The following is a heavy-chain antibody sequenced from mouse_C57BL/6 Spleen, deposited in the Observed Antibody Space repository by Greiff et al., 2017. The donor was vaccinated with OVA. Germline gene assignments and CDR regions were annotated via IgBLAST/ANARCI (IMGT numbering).Heavy chain of an antibody. J-gene: IGHJ2*01. V-gene: IGHV5-6*02. CDR2: ISSGGSYT. CDR1: GFTFSSYG. Sequence: EVMLVESGGDLVKPGGSLKLSCAASGFTFSSYGMSWVRQTPDKRLEWVATISSGGSYTYYPDSVKGRFTISRDNAKNTLYLQMSSLKAEDTAMYYCARHDYYGSSYFDDWGKGTTLTVSS. D-gene: IGHD1-1*01. CDR3: ARHDYYGSSYFDD.